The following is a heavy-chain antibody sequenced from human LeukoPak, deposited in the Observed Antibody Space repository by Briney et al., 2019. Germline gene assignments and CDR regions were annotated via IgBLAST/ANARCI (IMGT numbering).Heavy chain of an antibody. CDR2: IYYSGST. D-gene: IGHD6-19*01. V-gene: IGHV4-59*08. J-gene: IGHJ5*02. CDR3: ASGGSGNWFDP. Sequence: KTSETLSLTCSVSGGSISGYYWSWIRQPPGKGLEWIGYIYYSGSTNYNPSLKGRVTISVDTSKNQFSLKLSSVTAADTAVYYCASGGSGNWFDPWGQGTLVTVSS. CDR1: GGSISGYY.